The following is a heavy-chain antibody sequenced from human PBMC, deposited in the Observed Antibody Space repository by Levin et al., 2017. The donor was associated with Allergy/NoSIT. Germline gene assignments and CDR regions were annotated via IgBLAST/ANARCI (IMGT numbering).Heavy chain of an antibody. V-gene: IGHV3-30*18. CDR3: AKERMITFGGVIAPGEFWFDP. CDR2: ISDDGSNK. Sequence: PGGSLRLSCAASGFTFSSYGMHWVRQAPGKGLEWVAVISDDGSNKYYADSVKGRFTISRDNSKNTLYLQMNSLRAEDTAVYYCAKERMITFGGVIAPGEFWFDPWGQGTLVTVSS. J-gene: IGHJ5*02. D-gene: IGHD3-16*02. CDR1: GFTFSSYG.